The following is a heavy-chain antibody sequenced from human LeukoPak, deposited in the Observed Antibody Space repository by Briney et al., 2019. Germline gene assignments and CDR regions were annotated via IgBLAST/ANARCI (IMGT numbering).Heavy chain of an antibody. J-gene: IGHJ4*02. V-gene: IGHV3-48*01. D-gene: IGHD2-2*01. CDR2: ISSSSSTI. CDR3: ARDGRAGLVVVPAAPTSFDY. Sequence: PGGSLRLSCAASGFTFSSYSMNWVRQAPEKGLEWVSYISSSSSTIYYADSVKGRFTISRDNAKNSLYLQMNSLRSDDTAVYYCARDGRAGLVVVPAAPTSFDYWGQGTLVTVSS. CDR1: GFTFSSYS.